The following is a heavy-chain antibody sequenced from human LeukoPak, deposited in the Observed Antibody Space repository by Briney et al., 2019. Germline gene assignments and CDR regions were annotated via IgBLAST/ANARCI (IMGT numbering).Heavy chain of an antibody. CDR1: GFTFSNDV. CDR3: ARRIGGTKDY. CDR2: IDGGGGGT. D-gene: IGHD3-3*01. V-gene: IGHV3-23*01. Sequence: GGSLRLSCAASGFTFSNDVMSWVRQAPGKGPEWVSSIDGGGGGTDYADFVRGRFTISRDNFKNTSYLQMNSLRADDTAVYYCARRIGGTKDYWGQGAQVTVSS. J-gene: IGHJ4*02.